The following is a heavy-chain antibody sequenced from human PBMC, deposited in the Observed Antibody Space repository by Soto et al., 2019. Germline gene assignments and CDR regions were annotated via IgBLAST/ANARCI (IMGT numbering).Heavy chain of an antibody. D-gene: IGHD6-19*01. V-gene: IGHV3-7*03. Sequence: EVQLVESGGGLVQPGGSLRLSCAASGFTFSSYWMSWVRQAPGKGLEWVANIKQDGSEKYYVDSVKGRFTISRDNAKNSLYLQMNSLRAEDTAVYYCARVEMYSSGWKIAFDIWGQGTMVTVSP. CDR2: IKQDGSEK. J-gene: IGHJ3*02. CDR3: ARVEMYSSGWKIAFDI. CDR1: GFTFSSYW.